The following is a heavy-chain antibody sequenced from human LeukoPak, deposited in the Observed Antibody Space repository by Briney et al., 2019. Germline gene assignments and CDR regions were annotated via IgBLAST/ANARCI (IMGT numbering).Heavy chain of an antibody. J-gene: IGHJ3*02. CDR1: EFTVISTS. V-gene: IGHV3-53*01. CDR3: AKGVVAVARVAFDI. Sequence: PGGSLRLSCAASEFTVISTSMTWVRQAPEKGLEWVSVIYSDGRPYYADSVKDRFTISRDNSKNTLYLQMNSLRAEDTAVYYCAKGVVAVARVAFDIWGQGTMVTVSS. CDR2: IYSDGRP. D-gene: IGHD6-19*01.